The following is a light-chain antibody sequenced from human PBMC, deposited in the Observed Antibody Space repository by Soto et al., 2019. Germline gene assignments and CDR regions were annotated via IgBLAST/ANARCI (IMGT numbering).Light chain of an antibody. Sequence: QSALTQPASVSGSPGQSITISCTGTSRDVGRYNYVSWYQQHPGKAPKLMIYDVSDRPSGVSNRFSGSKSGNTASLTISGLQAEDEADYDCSSYTSSSTRIFGGGTKLTVL. CDR3: SSYTSSSTRI. V-gene: IGLV2-14*03. CDR2: DVS. J-gene: IGLJ2*01. CDR1: SRDVGRYNY.